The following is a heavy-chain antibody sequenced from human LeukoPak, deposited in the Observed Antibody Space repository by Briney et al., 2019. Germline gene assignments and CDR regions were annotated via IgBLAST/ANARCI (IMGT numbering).Heavy chain of an antibody. CDR1: EFTFRSYS. CDR2: ISGSSSYI. J-gene: IGHJ4*02. V-gene: IGHV3-21*01. D-gene: IGHD3-22*01. CDR3: ARHVVAVGFDY. Sequence: PGGSLRLSCAGSEFTFRSYSMNWVRQAPGKGLEWVSSISGSSSYIYYADSVKGRFTISRDNAKNSLYLHMNSLRAEDTAVYYCARHVVAVGFDYWGQGTLVTVSS.